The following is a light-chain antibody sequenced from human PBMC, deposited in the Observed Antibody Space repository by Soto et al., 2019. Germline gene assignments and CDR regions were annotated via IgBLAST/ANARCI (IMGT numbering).Light chain of an antibody. Sequence: QLVLTQSPSASASLGASVKLTCTLSSEHSNYAIAWHQQQPEKGPRYLMNLNSDGSHTKGDGIPDRFSGSSSGAERYLTISSLQSEDEADYYCQTWGSGIVVFGGGTKLTVL. J-gene: IGLJ2*01. CDR3: QTWGSGIVV. CDR1: SEHSNYA. V-gene: IGLV4-69*01. CDR2: LNSDGSH.